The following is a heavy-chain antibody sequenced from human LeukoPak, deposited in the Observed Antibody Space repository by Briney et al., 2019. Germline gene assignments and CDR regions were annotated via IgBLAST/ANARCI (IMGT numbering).Heavy chain of an antibody. V-gene: IGHV3-23*01. Sequence: PGGSLRLSCAASGFTFSSYAMSWVRQAPGKGLEWVSAISGSGGSTYYADSVKGRFTISRDNSKNTLYLQMNSLRAEDTAVYYCAKDLGWWELLPSDYWGQGTLVTVSS. CDR2: ISGSGGST. CDR3: AKDLGWWELLPSDY. J-gene: IGHJ4*02. CDR1: GFTFSSYA. D-gene: IGHD1-26*01.